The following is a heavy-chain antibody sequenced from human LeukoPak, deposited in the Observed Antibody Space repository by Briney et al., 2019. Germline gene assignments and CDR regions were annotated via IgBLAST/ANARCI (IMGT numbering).Heavy chain of an antibody. CDR2: ISGSGGST. Sequence: GGSLRLSCAASGFTFSSYWMSWVRQAPGKGLEWVSAISGSGGSTYYADSVKGRFTISRDNSKNTLYLQMNSLRAEDTAVYYCAKDPYSSGWYRIGYYFDYWGQGTLVTVSS. CDR3: AKDPYSSGWYRIGYYFDY. D-gene: IGHD6-19*01. V-gene: IGHV3-23*01. J-gene: IGHJ4*02. CDR1: GFTFSSYW.